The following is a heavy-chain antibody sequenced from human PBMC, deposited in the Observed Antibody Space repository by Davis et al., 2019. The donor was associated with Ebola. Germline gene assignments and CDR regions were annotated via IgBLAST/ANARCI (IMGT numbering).Heavy chain of an antibody. CDR3: ARVSGSYYTDYFDY. J-gene: IGHJ4*02. CDR2: IYHSGST. Sequence: MPSETLSLTCTVSGDGISAYYWSWVRQPPGKGLEWIGEIYHSGSTNYNPSLKSRVTISVDKSKNQFSLKLSSVTAADTAVYYCARVSGSYYTDYFDYWGQGTLVTVSS. V-gene: IGHV4-4*02. CDR1: GDGISAYY. D-gene: IGHD3-10*01.